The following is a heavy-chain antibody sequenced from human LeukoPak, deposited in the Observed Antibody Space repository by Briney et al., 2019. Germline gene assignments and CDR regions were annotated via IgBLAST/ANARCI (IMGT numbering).Heavy chain of an antibody. CDR2: IYYSGST. V-gene: IGHV4-59*01. CDR3: ARGVSKDYGDYVS. J-gene: IGHJ5*02. D-gene: IGHD4-17*01. CDR1: GGSISSYY. Sequence: SETLSLTCTVSGGSISSYYWSWIRQPPGKGLEWIGYIYYSGSTNYNPSLKSRVTISVDTSKNQFSLKLSSVTAADTAVYYCARGVSKDYGDYVSWGQGTLVTVSS.